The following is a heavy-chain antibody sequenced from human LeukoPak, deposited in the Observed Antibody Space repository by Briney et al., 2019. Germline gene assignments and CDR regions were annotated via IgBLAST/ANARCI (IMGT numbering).Heavy chain of an antibody. J-gene: IGHJ1*01. V-gene: IGHV3-23*01. CDR1: GFSFRSYA. D-gene: IGHD2-15*01. Sequence: GGSLRLSCAASGFSFRSYAMSWVRQAPGRGLEWVSGVGGDDRTHYADSVRGRFTISRDNSMNTVSLDMNRLRVEDTAVYYCAKDLSWWAAADHWGQGALVTVAS. CDR3: AKDLSWWAAADH. CDR2: VGGDDRT.